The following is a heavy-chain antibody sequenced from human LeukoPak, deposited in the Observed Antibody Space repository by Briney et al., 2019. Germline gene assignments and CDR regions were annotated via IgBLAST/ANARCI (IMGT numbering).Heavy chain of an antibody. J-gene: IGHJ4*02. CDR1: GYTFTSFY. CDR2: INPSGGST. Sequence: PSVKAACKASGYTFTSFYMHWVRQAHGQGLEWMGIINPSGGSTSYAQKFEGRVTITRDTSTSTVNMELSSLRSEDTAVYYCARDLIGYYDSSGYLTDDYWGQGTLVTVSS. D-gene: IGHD3-22*01. CDR3: ARDLIGYYDSSGYLTDDY. V-gene: IGHV1-46*03.